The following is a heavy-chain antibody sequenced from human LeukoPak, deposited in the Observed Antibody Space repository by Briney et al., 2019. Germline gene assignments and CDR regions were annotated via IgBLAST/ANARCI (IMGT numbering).Heavy chain of an antibody. Sequence: GGSLRLSCADSGFTFSSYAMHWVRQAPGKGLEWVALILFGGTNKYYSDSVKGRFTISRVNSENTLYLQMNSLRAEDTAIYYCAKVKEDRYYNSRGFYLDYWGQGTLVTVSS. V-gene: IGHV3-30*04. J-gene: IGHJ4*02. CDR1: GFTFSSYA. CDR3: AKVKEDRYYNSRGFYLDY. CDR2: ILFGGTNK. D-gene: IGHD3-22*01.